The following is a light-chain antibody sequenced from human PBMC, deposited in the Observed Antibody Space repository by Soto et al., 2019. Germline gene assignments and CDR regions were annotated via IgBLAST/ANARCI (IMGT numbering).Light chain of an antibody. CDR2: SNN. V-gene: IGLV1-44*01. Sequence: QSVLTQPPSASGTPGQRVTISCSGSSSNIGSNSVNWYQQLPGTAPKLLLYSNNQRPSGVPDRFSGTKSGSSASLAIGGRESDDEADYYCAECDDILKCLVFGGGTKLTVL. CDR1: SSNIGSNS. J-gene: IGLJ3*02. CDR3: AECDDILKCLV.